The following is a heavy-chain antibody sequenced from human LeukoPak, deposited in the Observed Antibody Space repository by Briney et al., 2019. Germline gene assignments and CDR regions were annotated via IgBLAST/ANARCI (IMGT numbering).Heavy chain of an antibody. J-gene: IGHJ3*02. D-gene: IGHD4-17*01. CDR3: AREQYGSDDALDI. V-gene: IGHV3-30-3*01. CDR1: GFTFSSYA. CDR2: ISYDGTNK. Sequence: GGSLRLSCAASGFTFSSYAMHWVRQAAGKGLEWVAIISYDGTNKDYADSVKGRFTVSRDNSKNTMDLQMNSLRAEDTAVYYCAREQYGSDDALDIWGQGTMVTVSS.